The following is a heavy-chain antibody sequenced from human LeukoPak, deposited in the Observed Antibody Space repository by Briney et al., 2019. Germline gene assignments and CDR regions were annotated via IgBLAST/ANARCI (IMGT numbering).Heavy chain of an antibody. J-gene: IGHJ6*04. CDR2: INPSGGSI. CDR3: ARDYSKGAAAATRYYYYYGMDV. Sequence: ASVKVSCKASGYTFTSYYMHWVRQAPGQGLEWMGIINPSGGSISYARKFQGRVTMTRDTSTSTVYMELSSLRSEDTAVYYCARDYSKGAAAATRYYYYYGMDVWGKGTTVTVSS. D-gene: IGHD6-13*01. V-gene: IGHV1-46*01. CDR1: GYTFTSYY.